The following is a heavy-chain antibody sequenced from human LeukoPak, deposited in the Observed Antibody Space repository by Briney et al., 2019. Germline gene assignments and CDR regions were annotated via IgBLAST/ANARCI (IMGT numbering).Heavy chain of an antibody. CDR2: IYYSGST. J-gene: IGHJ6*03. CDR1: GGSISSHY. Sequence: SETLSLTCTVSGGSISSHYWSWIRQPPGKGLEWIGYIYYSGSTNYNPSLKSRVTISVDTSKNQFSLKLSSVTAADTAVYYCAGIKIEYSSSLSQGYYYHYMDVWGKGTTVTVSS. CDR3: AGIKIEYSSSLSQGYYYHYMDV. D-gene: IGHD6-6*01. V-gene: IGHV4-59*11.